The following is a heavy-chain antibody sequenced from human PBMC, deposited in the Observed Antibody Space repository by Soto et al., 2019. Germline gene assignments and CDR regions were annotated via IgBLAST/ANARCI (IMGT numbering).Heavy chain of an antibody. CDR1: GFTFSNYW. CDR3: ARAAAGPNWFDT. CDR2: INSDGSTT. J-gene: IGHJ5*02. Sequence: EVQLVESGGGLVQPGGSLRLSCVASGFTFSNYWLHWVRQVPGKGLVWVSRINSDGSTTNYADSVKGRFTISRDNAKHTLYLGMNSLRAEDTAVYYCARAAAGPNWFDTWGQGTLVTVSS. V-gene: IGHV3-74*01. D-gene: IGHD6-13*01.